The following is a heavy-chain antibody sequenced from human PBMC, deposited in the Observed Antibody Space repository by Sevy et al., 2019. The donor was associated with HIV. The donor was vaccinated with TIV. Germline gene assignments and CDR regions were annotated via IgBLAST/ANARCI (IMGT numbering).Heavy chain of an antibody. D-gene: IGHD3-16*01. CDR1: GFTFSRYS. J-gene: IGHJ4*02. CDR2: IGGSGSST. Sequence: GGSLRLSCAASGFTFSRYSMSWVRQAPGKGLEWVSAIGGSGSSTHYADSVKGRFTISRDISKNTQYLQMNSLRAEDTAIFYCAKSYDFFDYWGQGTLVTVSS. CDR3: AKSYDFFDY. V-gene: IGHV3-23*01.